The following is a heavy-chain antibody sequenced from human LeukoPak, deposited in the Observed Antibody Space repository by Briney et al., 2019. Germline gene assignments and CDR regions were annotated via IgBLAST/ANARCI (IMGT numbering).Heavy chain of an antibody. CDR3: ARGTSSYDFWSNYRVYYFDY. D-gene: IGHD3-3*01. CDR1: GYTFTSYD. Sequence: GASVKVSCKTSGYTFTSYDINWVRQATGQGLEWMAWMNPNSGNTGYAQKFQGRVTMTRNTSISTAYMELNSLRSEDTAVYYCARGTSSYDFWSNYRVYYFDYWGQGTLVTVSS. J-gene: IGHJ4*02. V-gene: IGHV1-8*01. CDR2: MNPNSGNT.